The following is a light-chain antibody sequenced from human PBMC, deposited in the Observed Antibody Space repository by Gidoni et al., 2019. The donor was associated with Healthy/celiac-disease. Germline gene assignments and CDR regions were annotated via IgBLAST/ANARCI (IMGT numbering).Light chain of an antibody. CDR3: QQYYSTPLT. CDR2: WAS. J-gene: IGKJ4*01. Sequence: DIVMTLSPDSLAVSLGERATINCKSSQSVLYSSNNKNYLAWYQQKPGQPPKLLIYWASTRESGVPDRFSDSGSGTDFTLTISSLQAEDVAVYYCQQYYSTPLTFGGGTKVEIK. V-gene: IGKV4-1*01. CDR1: QSVLYSSNNKNY.